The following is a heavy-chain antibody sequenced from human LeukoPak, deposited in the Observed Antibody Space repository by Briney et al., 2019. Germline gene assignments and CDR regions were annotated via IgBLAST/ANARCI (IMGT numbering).Heavy chain of an antibody. CDR1: GYTFTGYY. V-gene: IGHV1-69*13. D-gene: IGHD2-2*03. Sequence: GASVKVSCKASGYTFTGYYMHWVRQAPGQGLEWMGGIIPIFGTANYAQKFQGRVTITADESTSTAYMELSSLRSEDTAVYYCARDRGGYCSSTSCSRYYYYGMDVWGQGTTVTVSS. CDR3: ARDRGGYCSSTSCSRYYYYGMDV. CDR2: IIPIFGTA. J-gene: IGHJ6*02.